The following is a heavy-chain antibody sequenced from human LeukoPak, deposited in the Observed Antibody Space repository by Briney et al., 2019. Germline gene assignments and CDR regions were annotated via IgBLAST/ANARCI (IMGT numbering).Heavy chain of an antibody. Sequence: GGSLRLSRAASGFNFGIHGMHWVRQAPGKGLEWLAIIWHDGSNEYYEDSVKGRFTISRDNSKNTVYLQMDSLRAEDTAVYYCARNNWNSRTQRWFYFDYWGQGTLVTVSS. CDR1: GFNFGIHG. J-gene: IGHJ4*02. CDR3: ARNNWNSRTQRWFYFDY. D-gene: IGHD1-1*01. V-gene: IGHV3-33*01. CDR2: IWHDGSNE.